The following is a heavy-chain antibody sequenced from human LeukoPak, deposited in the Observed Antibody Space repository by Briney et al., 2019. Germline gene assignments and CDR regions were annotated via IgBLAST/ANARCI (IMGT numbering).Heavy chain of an antibody. CDR3: ATSNSNGLSLFDY. D-gene: IGHD6-25*01. V-gene: IGHV3-72*01. J-gene: IGHJ4*02. Sequence: GGSLRLSCAASGFTFNDHYMDWVRQAPGKGLEWIGRTRSTMTYHAASVKGRFTISRDDSKNSVWLQMNSLKTEDSAVYYCATSNSNGLSLFDYWGQGTLVTVSS. CDR2: TRSTMT. CDR1: GFTFNDHY.